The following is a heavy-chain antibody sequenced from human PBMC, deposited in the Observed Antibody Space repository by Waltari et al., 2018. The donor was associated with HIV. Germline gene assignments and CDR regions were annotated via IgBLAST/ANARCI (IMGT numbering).Heavy chain of an antibody. CDR2: IYNRDSGRA. V-gene: IGHV3-53*01. Sequence: EVQLVESGGDLIHPGGSLRLSCAASGFSVSASYMSWVRQAPGKGLEWVSLIYNRDSGRADYADSVKGRFSFSRDNSKNTLFLYMHNLRDEDTAIYYCARSVRNFDWYDWGRGTPVTVSA. J-gene: IGHJ1*01. D-gene: IGHD3-9*01. CDR1: GFSVSASY. CDR3: ARSVRNFDWYD.